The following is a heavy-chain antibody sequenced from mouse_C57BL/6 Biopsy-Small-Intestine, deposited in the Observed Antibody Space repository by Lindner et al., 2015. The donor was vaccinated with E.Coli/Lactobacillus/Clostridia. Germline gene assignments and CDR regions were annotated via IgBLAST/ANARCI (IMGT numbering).Heavy chain of an antibody. J-gene: IGHJ2*01. V-gene: IGHV5-17*01. CDR1: GFTFSDYG. Sequence: VQLQESGGGLVKPGGSLKLSCAASGFTFSDYGMHWIRQAPETGLEWVTYISSDSYTVYYVDTVKGRFTISRDNAKNTLFLQMTSLRSEDTAMYYCARRGTTVVYFDYWGQGTTLTVSS. CDR3: ARRGTTVVYFDY. CDR2: ISSDSYTV. D-gene: IGHD1-1*01.